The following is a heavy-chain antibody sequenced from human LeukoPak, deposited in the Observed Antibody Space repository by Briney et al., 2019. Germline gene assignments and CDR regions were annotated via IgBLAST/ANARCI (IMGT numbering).Heavy chain of an antibody. V-gene: IGHV4-59*08. J-gene: IGHJ4*02. D-gene: IGHD3-9*01. Sequence: SETLSLTCTVSGGSISSHYWSWIRQPPGKGLEWIGYIYYRETTNYNPSLKSRVTISIDKSKRQFSLRLNSVTASDTAVYCCARTGDVYDTLTGYSYFFDYWGQGTLVTVSS. CDR1: GGSISSHY. CDR3: ARTGDVYDTLTGYSYFFDY. CDR2: IYYRETT.